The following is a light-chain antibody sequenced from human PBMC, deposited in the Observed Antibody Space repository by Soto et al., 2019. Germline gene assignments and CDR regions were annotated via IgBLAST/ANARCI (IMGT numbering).Light chain of an antibody. V-gene: IGLV2-23*02. CDR2: EVS. CDR1: SSDVGSYNL. Sequence: QSVLTQPASVSGSPGQSITISCTGTSSDVGSYNLVSWYQQHPGKAPKLMIYEVSKRPSGVSNRFSGSKSGNTASLTISGLQAEDEADYYCCSYAGSSTFYWVFGGGTKRTVL. CDR3: CSYAGSSTFYWV. J-gene: IGLJ3*02.